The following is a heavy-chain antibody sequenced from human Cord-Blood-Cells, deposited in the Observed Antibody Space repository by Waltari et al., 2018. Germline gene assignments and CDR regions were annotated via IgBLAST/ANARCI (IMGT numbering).Heavy chain of an antibody. D-gene: IGHD4-17*01. J-gene: IGHJ2*01. CDR3: ARAPLDYGDYRYFDL. Sequence: QVQLQQWGAGLLKPSETLSLTCAVYGGSFSGYYWSWIRQPPGKGLEWIGKSKHSGSTNYTPALKSRVTISVDTSKNQFSLKLSSVTAADTAVYYCARAPLDYGDYRYFDLWGRGTLVTVSS. V-gene: IGHV4-34*01. CDR2: SKHSGST. CDR1: GGSFSGYY.